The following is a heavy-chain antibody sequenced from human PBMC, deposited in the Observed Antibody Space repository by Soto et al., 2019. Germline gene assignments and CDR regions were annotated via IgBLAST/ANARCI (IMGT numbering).Heavy chain of an antibody. V-gene: IGHV4-34*01. CDR3: ASGEDCTHEVCYSFDY. CDR1: GWSFSGYY. J-gene: IGHJ4*02. Sequence: HVQLQQWGAGLLKPSETLSLPCAVYGWSFSGYYWSWIRQPPGKGLAWIGEINHGGSSNYNPTLKRRVTISVVTSRIQVSRKLSSVTATDTAVYYYASGEDCTHEVCYSFDYWGRQSPVIVSS. D-gene: IGHD2-8*01. CDR2: INHGGSS.